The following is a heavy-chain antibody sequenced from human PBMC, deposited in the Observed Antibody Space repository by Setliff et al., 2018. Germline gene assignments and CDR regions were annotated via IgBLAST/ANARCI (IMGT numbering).Heavy chain of an antibody. CDR1: GFTLNNYA. Sequence: GGSLRLSCAASGFTLNNYAMSWVRQAPGKGLEWVSIISASGGTTYYADSVKGRFTMSSDNSKNTLYLQMNSLRAEDTARYYCATPALSSIDYWGQGTLVTVSS. CDR3: ATPALSSIDY. CDR2: ISASGGTT. V-gene: IGHV3-23*01. J-gene: IGHJ4*02. D-gene: IGHD2-2*01.